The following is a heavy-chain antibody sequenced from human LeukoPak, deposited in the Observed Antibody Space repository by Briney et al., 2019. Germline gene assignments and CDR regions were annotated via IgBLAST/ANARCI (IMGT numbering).Heavy chain of an antibody. Sequence: GGSLRLSCAGSGFSFREHWMSWLREAPGKGPEGVADIEPDGSEKYYVDSVKGRFTISRDNSKKTLYLEMNGLRHEYRAVYYCAKKWSADYDSSDVNDAFDIWGQGTMVTVSS. CDR3: AKKWSADYDSSDVNDAFDI. CDR2: IEPDGSEK. V-gene: IGHV3-7*01. J-gene: IGHJ3*02. D-gene: IGHD3-22*01. CDR1: GFSFREHW.